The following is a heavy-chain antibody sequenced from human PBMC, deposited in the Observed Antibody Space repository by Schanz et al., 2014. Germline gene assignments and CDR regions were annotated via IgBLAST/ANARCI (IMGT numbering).Heavy chain of an antibody. CDR1: GFSVSTNY. CDR2: LYINAGST. J-gene: IGHJ4*02. CDR3: AGDEGGDGYDVDFDD. D-gene: IGHD2-21*01. Sequence: EVQLVESGGGLIQPGGSLRLSCAVSGFSVSTNYMSWARQAPGKGLEWISSLYINAGSTRYADSVKGRFFISRDRSKNTLFLQMNSLRADDAAIYFCAGDEGGDGYDVDFDDWGQGTLVTVSS. V-gene: IGHV3-53*01.